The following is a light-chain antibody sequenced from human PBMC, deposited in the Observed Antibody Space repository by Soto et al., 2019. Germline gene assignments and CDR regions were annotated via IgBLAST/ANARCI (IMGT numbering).Light chain of an antibody. V-gene: IGKV3-20*01. CDR1: QSVSSSD. J-gene: IGKJ2*01. CDR2: GAS. Sequence: EIVLTQSPCTLSFSPGDRTTLSCRASQSVSSSDLAWYQQKPGQAPMLLIYGASTRATGIPDMFSGSGSGTDFILNISRLEPEHFAVYYCQKYGGSPLYTFGQGTKVDIK. CDR3: QKYGGSPLYT.